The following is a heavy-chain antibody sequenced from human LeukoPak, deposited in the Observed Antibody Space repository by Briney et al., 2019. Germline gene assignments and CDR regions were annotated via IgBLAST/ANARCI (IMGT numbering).Heavy chain of an antibody. CDR2: IYSGGST. V-gene: IGHV3-66*01. D-gene: IGHD5-18*01. CDR3: ARVSDTAMAVSFDY. J-gene: IGHJ4*02. Sequence: PGGSLRLSCAASGFTVSSNYMSWVRQAPGKGLEWVSVIYSGGSTYYADSVKGRFTISRDNSKNTLYLQMNSLRAEDTAVYYCARVSDTAMAVSFDYWGQGTLVTVSS. CDR1: GFTVSSNY.